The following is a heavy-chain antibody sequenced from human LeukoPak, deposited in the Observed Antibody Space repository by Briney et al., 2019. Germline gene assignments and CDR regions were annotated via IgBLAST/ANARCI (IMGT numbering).Heavy chain of an antibody. J-gene: IGHJ4*02. D-gene: IGHD5-18*01. Sequence: ASVKVSCKASGYTFTGYYMHWVRQAPGQGLEWMGIINPSGGSTSYAQKFQGRVTMTRDTSTSTVYMELSSLRSEDTAVYYCARGGHSYGSFRLYFDYWGQGTLVTVSS. V-gene: IGHV1-46*01. CDR3: ARGGHSYGSFRLYFDY. CDR1: GYTFTGYY. CDR2: INPSGGST.